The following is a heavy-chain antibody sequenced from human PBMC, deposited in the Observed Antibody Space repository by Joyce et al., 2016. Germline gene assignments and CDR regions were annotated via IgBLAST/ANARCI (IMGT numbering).Heavy chain of an antibody. V-gene: IGHV1-2*04. CDR1: GYTFSGYS. D-gene: IGHD6-13*01. CDR2: IDPKSGDT. Sequence: QVQLVQSEAELKKPGASVKVSCKASGYTFSGYSIHWVRQAPGQGLEWMGWIDPKSGDTDYAQKFQGWVTITRDTSSSTAYMEVRRLRSEDTAVYYCARGAGSFWYFDLWGRDTLVTVSS. CDR3: ARGAGSFWYFDL. J-gene: IGHJ2*01.